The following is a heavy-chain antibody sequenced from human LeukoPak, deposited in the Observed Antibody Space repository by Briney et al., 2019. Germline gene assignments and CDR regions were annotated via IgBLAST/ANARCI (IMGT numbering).Heavy chain of an antibody. CDR2: IRSKANSYAT. J-gene: IGHJ4*02. CDR1: GFTFSGSA. CDR3: TRRSTYSGYDNFDY. V-gene: IGHV3-73*01. D-gene: IGHD5-12*01. Sequence: GGSLGLSCAASGFTFSGSAMHWVRQASGKGLEWVGRIRSKANSYATAYAASVKGRFTISRDDSKNTAYLQMNSLKTEDTAVYYCTRRSTYSGYDNFDYWGQGTLVTVSS.